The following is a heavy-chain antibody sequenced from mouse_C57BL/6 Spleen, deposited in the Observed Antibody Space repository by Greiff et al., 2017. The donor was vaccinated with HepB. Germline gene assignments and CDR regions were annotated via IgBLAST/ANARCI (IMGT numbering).Heavy chain of an antibody. D-gene: IGHD1-3*01. CDR1: GYAFSSSW. CDR3: ARAGSGSPHFDY. CDR2: IYPGDGDT. V-gene: IGHV1-82*01. Sequence: VQLQQSGPELVKPGASVKISCKASGYAFSSSWMNWVKQRPGKGLEWIGRIYPGDGDTNYNGKFKGKATLTADKSSSTAYMQLSSLTSEDSAVYFGARAGSGSPHFDYWGQGTTLTVSS. J-gene: IGHJ2*01.